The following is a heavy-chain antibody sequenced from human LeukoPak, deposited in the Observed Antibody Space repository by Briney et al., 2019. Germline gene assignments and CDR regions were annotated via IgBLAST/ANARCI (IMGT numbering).Heavy chain of an antibody. CDR1: GFTFSSYS. CDR3: ASTERYSSGWYPADFDY. Sequence: GGSLRLSCAASGFTFSSYSMNWVRQAPGKGLEWVSYISSSSSTIYYADSVKGRFTISRDNAKNSLYLQMNSLRAEDTAVYYCASTERYSSGWYPADFDYWGQGTLVTVFS. CDR2: ISSSSSTI. D-gene: IGHD6-19*01. J-gene: IGHJ4*02. V-gene: IGHV3-48*04.